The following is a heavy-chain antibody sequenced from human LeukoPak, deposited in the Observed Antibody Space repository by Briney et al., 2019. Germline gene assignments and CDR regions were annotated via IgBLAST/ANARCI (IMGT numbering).Heavy chain of an antibody. Sequence: PGGSLRLSCAASGFTFSSYAMGWVRQTPGKGLEWVSGISAGGVSTYYADSMKGRFTISRDNSKNTLYLQMSTLRAEDTAIYYCAKMPVSYSSGWSTFDYWGQGTLVTVSS. J-gene: IGHJ4*02. CDR3: AKMPVSYSSGWSTFDY. D-gene: IGHD6-19*01. CDR2: ISAGGVST. CDR1: GFTFSSYA. V-gene: IGHV3-23*01.